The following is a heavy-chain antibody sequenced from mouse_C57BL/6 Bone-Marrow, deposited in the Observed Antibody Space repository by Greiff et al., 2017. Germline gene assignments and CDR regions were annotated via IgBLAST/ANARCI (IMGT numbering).Heavy chain of an antibody. V-gene: IGHV1-5*01. Sequence: EVQLQESGTVLARPGASVKMSCKTSGYTFTSYWMHWVKQRPGQGLEWIGAIYPGNSDTSYNQKFKGKAKLTAVTSASTAYMELSSLTNEDSAVYYCTRGRDYDDCRYFDVWGTGTTVTVSS. CDR3: TRGRDYDDCRYFDV. CDR2: IYPGNSDT. D-gene: IGHD2-4*01. J-gene: IGHJ1*03. CDR1: GYTFTSYW.